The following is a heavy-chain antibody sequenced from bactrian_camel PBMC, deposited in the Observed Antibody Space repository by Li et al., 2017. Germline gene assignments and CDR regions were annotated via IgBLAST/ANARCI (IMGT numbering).Heavy chain of an antibody. CDR2: ISGNGRST. D-gene: IGHD1*01. J-gene: IGHJ4*01. Sequence: DVQLVESGGGLVQPGGSPRLSCAASGFTFSSAYMSWVRQAPGKGLEWLSAISGNGRSTYYADSVKGRFTISKDNAKFTLYLQMNSLKPDDTAMYFCAARWMWIDSCHRIQEEFAYWGQGTQVTVS. CDR3: AARWMWIDSCHRIQEEFAY. V-gene: IGHV3S40*01. CDR1: GFTFSSAY.